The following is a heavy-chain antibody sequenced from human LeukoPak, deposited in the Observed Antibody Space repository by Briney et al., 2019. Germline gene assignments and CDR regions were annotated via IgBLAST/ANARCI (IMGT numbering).Heavy chain of an antibody. J-gene: IGHJ3*02. CDR1: GFTFSSYN. CDR3: ARVLYYDSSGLPWDAFDI. D-gene: IGHD3-22*01. CDR2: ISSTSTYI. V-gene: IGHV3-21*01. Sequence: GGSLRLSCAASGFTFSSYNMNWVRQAPGKGLEWVSSISSTSTYIYYADSVKGRFTFSRDNSKNSLYLQMNSLRAEDTAVYYCARVLYYDSSGLPWDAFDIWGQGTMVTVSS.